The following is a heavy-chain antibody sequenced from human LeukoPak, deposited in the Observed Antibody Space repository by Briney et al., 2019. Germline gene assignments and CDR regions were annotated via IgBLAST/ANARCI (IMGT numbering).Heavy chain of an antibody. CDR1: GGSISSSSYY. CDR3: ARDLMAAAPFDP. J-gene: IGHJ5*02. D-gene: IGHD6-13*01. V-gene: IGHV4-39*07. Sequence: SETLSLTCTVSGGSISSSSYYWGWIRQPPGKGLEWIGSIYYSGSTYYNPSLKSRVTISVDTSKNQFSLKLSSVTAADTAVYYCARDLMAAAPFDPWGRGTLVTVSS. CDR2: IYYSGST.